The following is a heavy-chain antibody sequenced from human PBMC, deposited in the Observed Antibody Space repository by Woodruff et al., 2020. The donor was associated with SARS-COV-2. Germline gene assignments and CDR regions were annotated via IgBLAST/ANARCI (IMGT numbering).Heavy chain of an antibody. D-gene: IGHD3-9*01. V-gene: IGHV3-30*18. J-gene: IGHJ6*03. CDR3: AKRETLTGYYFYYYYYYMDV. CDR2: ISYDGSNK. Sequence: SSGMHWVRQAPGKGLEWVAVISYDGSNKYYADSVKGRFTISRDNSKNTLYLQMNSLRAEDTAVYYCAKRETLTGYYFYYYYYYMDV. CDR1: SSG.